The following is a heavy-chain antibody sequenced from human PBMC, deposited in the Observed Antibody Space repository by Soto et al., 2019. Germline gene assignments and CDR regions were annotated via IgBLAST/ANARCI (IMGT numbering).Heavy chain of an antibody. CDR1: GSSISSGGYY. J-gene: IGHJ5*02. D-gene: IGHD2-15*01. CDR2: IYYSGST. Sequence: SETLSLTCTVPGSSISSGGYYWSWIRQHPGKGLEWIGYIYYSGSTYYNPSLKSRVTISVDTSKNQFSLKLSSVTAADTAVYYCARALYCSGGSCYSLDWFDPWGQGTLVTVSS. V-gene: IGHV4-31*03. CDR3: ARALYCSGGSCYSLDWFDP.